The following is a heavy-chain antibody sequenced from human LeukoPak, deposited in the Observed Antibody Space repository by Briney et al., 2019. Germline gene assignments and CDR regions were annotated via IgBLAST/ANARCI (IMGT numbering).Heavy chain of an antibody. CDR1: GFTFTDYY. CDR3: ARAVLLWFGESPSDAFDI. V-gene: IGHV3-11*04. Sequence: GGSLRLSCSASGFTFTDYYMSWIRQAPGKGLEWVSYISSSSSTIYYADSVKGRFTISRDNAKNSLYLQMNSLRAEDTAVYYCARAVLLWFGESPSDAFDIWGQGTMVTVSS. D-gene: IGHD3-10*01. CDR2: ISSSSSTI. J-gene: IGHJ3*02.